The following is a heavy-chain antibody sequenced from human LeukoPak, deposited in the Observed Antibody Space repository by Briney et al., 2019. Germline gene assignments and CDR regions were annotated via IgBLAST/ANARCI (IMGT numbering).Heavy chain of an antibody. Sequence: GGSLRLSCAASGFTFSSYSMNWVRQAPGKGLEWVSIIYSGGSTYYADSVKGRFTISRDNSKNTLYLQMNSLRAEDTAVYYCAREAGHPIWAGDVWGQGTTVTVSS. V-gene: IGHV3-53*01. J-gene: IGHJ6*02. CDR2: IYSGGST. CDR1: GFTFSSYS. CDR3: AREAGHPIWAGDV. D-gene: IGHD6-13*01.